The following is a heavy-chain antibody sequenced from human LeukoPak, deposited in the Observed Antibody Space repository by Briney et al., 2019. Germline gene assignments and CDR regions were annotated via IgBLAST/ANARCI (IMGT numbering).Heavy chain of an antibody. J-gene: IGHJ4*02. Sequence: GGSLRLSCTASGFTFSTYGMHWVRQAPGKGLEWVATTPSEGRSQYYAESVKGRFTVSRDSSKNTLYLQMNSLRLKDTAVYDCAKDWGTYFASGSSYCDYWGQGTLVTVSS. CDR1: GFTFSTYG. D-gene: IGHD3-10*01. V-gene: IGHV3-30*18. CDR3: AKDWGTYFASGSSYCDY. CDR2: TPSEGRSQ.